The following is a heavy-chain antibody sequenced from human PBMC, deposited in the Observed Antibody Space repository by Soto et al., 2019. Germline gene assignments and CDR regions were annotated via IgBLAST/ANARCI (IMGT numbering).Heavy chain of an antibody. CDR2: IHFSEST. V-gene: IGHV4-39*01. CDR3: ASARGSRNRNAFNX. J-gene: IGHJ3*02. Sequence: PSETLSLTCIVSGGSISTNNYYWAWIRQPPGKALEWIGSIHFSESTYYNPSLLSRVTISVDTSQNQISLSLGSVTAADTAVYYCASARGSRNRNAFNXWGNGTMVTVS. D-gene: IGHD3-10*01. CDR1: GGSISTNNYY.